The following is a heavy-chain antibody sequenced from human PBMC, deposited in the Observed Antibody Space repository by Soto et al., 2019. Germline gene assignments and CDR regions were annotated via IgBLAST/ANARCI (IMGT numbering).Heavy chain of an antibody. Sequence: QVQLVQSGAEVKKPGASVKVSCKASGYTFTSYDINWVRQATGQGLEWMGWMNPNSGNTGYAQKFQGRVTMTRNTSISTAYMELSSLRSEDTAVYYCARAYSSGWFPVSLSVGHPKYYFDYWGQGTLVTVSS. J-gene: IGHJ4*02. V-gene: IGHV1-8*01. CDR2: MNPNSGNT. CDR3: ARAYSSGWFPVSLSVGHPKYYFDY. CDR1: GYTFTSYD. D-gene: IGHD6-19*01.